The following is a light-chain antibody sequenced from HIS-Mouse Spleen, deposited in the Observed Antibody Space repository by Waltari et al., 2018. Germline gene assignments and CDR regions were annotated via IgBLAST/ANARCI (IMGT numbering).Light chain of an antibody. CDR2: AAS. CDR3: QQRSNWPLYN. V-gene: IGKV1-8*01. Sequence: AIRMTQSPSSLSASTGDRVTITCRASQGISSYLAWYQQKPGKAPKLLIYAASTLQSGVPSRFSGSGSGTDFTLTISSLEPEDFAVYYCQQRSNWPLYNFGQGTKLEIK. CDR1: QGISSY. J-gene: IGKJ2*01.